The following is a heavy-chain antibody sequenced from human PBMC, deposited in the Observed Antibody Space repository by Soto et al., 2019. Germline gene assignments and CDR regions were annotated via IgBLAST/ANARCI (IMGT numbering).Heavy chain of an antibody. V-gene: IGHV4-59*01. CDR1: GGSISSYY. D-gene: IGHD4-4*01. CDR3: ARAGTVTTYYYYYGMDV. CDR2: IYYSGST. J-gene: IGHJ6*02. Sequence: LSLTCTVSGGSISSYYWSWIRQPPGKGLEWIGYIYYSGSTNYNPSLKSRVTISVDASKNQFSLKLSSVTAADTAMYYCARAGTVTTYYYYYGMDVWGQGTTVTVSS.